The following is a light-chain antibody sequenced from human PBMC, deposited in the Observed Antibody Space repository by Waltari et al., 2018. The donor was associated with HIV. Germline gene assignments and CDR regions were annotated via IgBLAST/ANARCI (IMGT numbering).Light chain of an antibody. CDR2: DVP. CDR3: TSYTSSSTLV. J-gene: IGLJ2*01. V-gene: IGLV2-14*03. Sequence: QSALTQPASVSGSPGQSITISCTGTSSDIGAYNYVPWYQHHPGKAPKLIIYDVPNRPSGVSNRFSGSKSGNTASLTISGLQAEDESDYYCTSYTSSSTLVFGGGTKLTVL. CDR1: SSDIGAYNY.